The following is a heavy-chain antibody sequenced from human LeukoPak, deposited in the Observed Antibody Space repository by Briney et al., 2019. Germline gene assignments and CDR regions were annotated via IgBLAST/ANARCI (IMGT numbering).Heavy chain of an antibody. Sequence: GRSMRPSCAASGFTFTSHAISCVRQPAGKWLEWVSTISAVGDRTYYADSEKGRLTISRDNSKNTLYLQMNSRRAEDTAVYYCAKGILYSWFDPWGQGTLVTVSS. CDR2: ISAVGDRT. CDR1: GFTFTSHA. J-gene: IGHJ5*02. V-gene: IGHV3-23*01. CDR3: AKGILYSWFDP.